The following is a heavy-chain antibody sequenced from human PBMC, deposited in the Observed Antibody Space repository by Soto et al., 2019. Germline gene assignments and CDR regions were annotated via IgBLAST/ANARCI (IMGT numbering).Heavy chain of an antibody. J-gene: IGHJ4*02. V-gene: IGHV1-69*01. CDR1: GGTFSSYA. CDR3: ARDKEDSHYFDY. Sequence: QVQLVQSGAEVKKPGSSVKVSCKASGGTFSSYAISWVRQAPGQGLEWMGGIIPIFGTANYAQKFQGRVTMTADETTSTAYMELSSRRSEDTAVYYCARDKEDSHYFDYWGQGTLVTVSS. CDR2: IIPIFGTA.